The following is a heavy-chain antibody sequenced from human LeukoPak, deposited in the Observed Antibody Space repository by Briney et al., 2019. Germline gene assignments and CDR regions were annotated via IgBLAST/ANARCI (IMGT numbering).Heavy chain of an antibody. CDR3: ARAYYYDSSGFLAFDY. CDR1: GGSISSSSYY. Sequence: PSETLSLTCTVSGGSISSSSYYWGWIRQPPGKGPEWIGSIYYSGSTYYNPSLKSRVTISVDTSKNQFSLKLSSVTAADTAVYYCARAYYYDSSGFLAFDYWGQGTLVTVSS. V-gene: IGHV4-39*01. J-gene: IGHJ4*02. CDR2: IYYSGST. D-gene: IGHD3-22*01.